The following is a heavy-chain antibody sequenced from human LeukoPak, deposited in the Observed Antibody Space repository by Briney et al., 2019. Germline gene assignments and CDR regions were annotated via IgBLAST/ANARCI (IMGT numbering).Heavy chain of an antibody. Sequence: SETLSLTCAVSSDSISSTYWWTWVRQPPGKGLEWIGEIYHSGSTNYNPSLKSRLTISVDKSKNQFSLKVTSVTAADTAVYYCARGYWTGYHYLDFWGQGTLVTVSS. J-gene: IGHJ4*02. D-gene: IGHD3/OR15-3a*01. CDR3: ARGYWTGYHYLDF. CDR2: IYHSGST. CDR1: SDSISSTYW. V-gene: IGHV4-4*02.